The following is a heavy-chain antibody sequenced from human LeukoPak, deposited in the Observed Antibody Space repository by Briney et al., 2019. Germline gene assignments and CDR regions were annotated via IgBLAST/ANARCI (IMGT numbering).Heavy chain of an antibody. CDR1: GYTFTSYG. V-gene: IGHV1-18*01. CDR2: ISAYNGNT. D-gene: IGHD6-13*01. Sequence: GASVKVSCKASGYTFTSYGISWVRQAPGQGLEWMGWISAYNGNTNYAQKLQGRVTMTTDTFTSTAYMELRSLRSDDTAVYYCAREVTAYSRINWFDPWGQGTLVTVSS. J-gene: IGHJ5*02. CDR3: AREVTAYSRINWFDP.